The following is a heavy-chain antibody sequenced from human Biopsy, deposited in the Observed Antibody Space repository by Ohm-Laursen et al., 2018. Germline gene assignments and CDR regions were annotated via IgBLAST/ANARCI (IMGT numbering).Heavy chain of an antibody. Sequence: SDTLSLTCTVSGGSISSDYWSWIRQPPRKGLDWIGYISSRGSTNYNPSLRGRVTITVDTSKNQFSLKLTSVTAADTAVFFCARLYRLDDYWNDDPPDAFDVWGQGTMVTVSS. J-gene: IGHJ3*01. CDR3: ARLYRLDDYWNDDPPDAFDV. CDR1: GGSISSDY. CDR2: ISSRGST. D-gene: IGHD3-3*01. V-gene: IGHV4-59*07.